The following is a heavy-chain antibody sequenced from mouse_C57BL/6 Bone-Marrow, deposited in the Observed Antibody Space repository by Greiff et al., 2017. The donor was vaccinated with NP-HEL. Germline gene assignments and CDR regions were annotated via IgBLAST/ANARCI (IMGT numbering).Heavy chain of an antibody. D-gene: IGHD1-1*01. Sequence: EVQLQQSGAELVKPGASVKLSCTASGFNIKDYYMHWVKQRTEQGLEWIGRIDPEDGETKYAPKFQGKATITADTSSNTAYLQLSSLTSDDTAVYYCARWGTTVVGETDYFDYWGQGTTLTVSS. J-gene: IGHJ2*01. CDR3: ARWGTTVVGETDYFDY. V-gene: IGHV14-2*01. CDR1: GFNIKDYY. CDR2: IDPEDGET.